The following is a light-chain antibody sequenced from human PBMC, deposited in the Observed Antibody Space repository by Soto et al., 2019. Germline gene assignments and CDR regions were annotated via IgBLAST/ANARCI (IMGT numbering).Light chain of an antibody. Sequence: EIVLTQSPATLWLSRGERATISYRASQSVSSYLAWYQQKPGQAPRLLIYDASNRATGIPARFSGSGSGTDFTLTISSLEPEDFPVYYCHQPFTFGPGTKVDIK. CDR2: DAS. J-gene: IGKJ3*01. CDR1: QSVSSY. V-gene: IGKV3-11*01. CDR3: HQPFT.